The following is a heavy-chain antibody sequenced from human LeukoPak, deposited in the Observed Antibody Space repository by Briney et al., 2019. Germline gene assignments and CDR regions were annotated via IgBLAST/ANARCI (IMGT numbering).Heavy chain of an antibody. Sequence: GGSLRLSCAASGFTFSSYSMNWVRQAPGKGLEWVSSISSSSSYIYYVDSVKGRFTISRDNAKNSLYLQMNSLRAEDTAVYYCATTYGDYPFGYYYYYMDVWGKGTTVTVSS. D-gene: IGHD4-17*01. J-gene: IGHJ6*03. CDR1: GFTFSSYS. V-gene: IGHV3-21*01. CDR2: ISSSSSYI. CDR3: ATTYGDYPFGYYYYYMDV.